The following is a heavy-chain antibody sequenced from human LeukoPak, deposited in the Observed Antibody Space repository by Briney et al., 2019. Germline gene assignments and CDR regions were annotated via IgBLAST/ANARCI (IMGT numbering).Heavy chain of an antibody. CDR2: ISSRSSTT. D-gene: IGHD5-12*01. J-gene: IGHJ4*02. CDR1: GFTFSSYS. Sequence: PGGSLRLSCAASGFTFSSYSMNWVRQAPGKGLEWVSYISSRSSTTYYAESVKGRVTISRDNSKNTLYLQINSLRAEDTAVYYCAKAGSGYDSPRPLYYFDYWGQGTLVTVSS. V-gene: IGHV3-48*01. CDR3: AKAGSGYDSPRPLYYFDY.